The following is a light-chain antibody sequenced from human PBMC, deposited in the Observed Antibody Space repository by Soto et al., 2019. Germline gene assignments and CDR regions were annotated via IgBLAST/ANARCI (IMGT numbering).Light chain of an antibody. Sequence: EIGMTQSPATLSVSPGGRATLSCRASQSISDTLAWYQQKPGQAPRLLIHGASTRATGFPARFSGSGSGTDFTLTISSLQSEDFAVYYCQQYHNWPWTFGQGTKVEIK. CDR1: QSISDT. V-gene: IGKV3-15*01. CDR2: GAS. CDR3: QQYHNWPWT. J-gene: IGKJ1*01.